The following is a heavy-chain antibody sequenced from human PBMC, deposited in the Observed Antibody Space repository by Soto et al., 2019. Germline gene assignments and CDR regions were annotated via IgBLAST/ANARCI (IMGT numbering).Heavy chain of an antibody. CDR2: IPFDRSSP. Sequence: QVQLVESGGGVVQPGGSLRLSCAASGFMFSDYAMYWVRQAPGKGLEWVAVIPFDRSSPIYADSVKGRFTISRDNSKNTLYLQMNSLRDDDTAVYYCVRDSHCTFEFWGPGTLVTVSS. CDR3: VRDSHCTFEF. CDR1: GFMFSDYA. V-gene: IGHV3-30*04. J-gene: IGHJ4*02. D-gene: IGHD2-21*02.